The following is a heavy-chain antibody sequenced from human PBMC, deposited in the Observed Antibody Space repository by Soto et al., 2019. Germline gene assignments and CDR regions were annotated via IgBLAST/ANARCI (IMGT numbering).Heavy chain of an antibody. D-gene: IGHD6-13*01. CDR1: GGTFSSYT. CDR3: ARDTQYSSRPRSFDP. Sequence: QVQLVQSGAEVKKPGSSVKVSCKASGGTFSSYTISWVRQAPGQGLEWMGRIIPILGIANYAQKFKGRVTITADKSTRTAYMEMSSLRSEDTAVYYCARDTQYSSRPRSFDPRGQGTLVTVSS. V-gene: IGHV1-69*08. J-gene: IGHJ5*02. CDR2: IIPILGIA.